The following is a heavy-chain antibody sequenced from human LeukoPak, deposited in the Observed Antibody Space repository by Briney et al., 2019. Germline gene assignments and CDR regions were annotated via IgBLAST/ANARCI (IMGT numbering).Heavy chain of an antibody. D-gene: IGHD6-13*01. J-gene: IGHJ4*02. CDR3: ARDFLPNYSSSWYVPDY. V-gene: IGHV3-7*01. CDR2: IKQDGSEK. Sequence: GGSLRLSCAASGFSFSSYWMSWVRQAPGKGLEWVANIKQDGSEKYYVDSVKGRFTISRDNSKNTLYLQMNSLRAEDTAVYYCARDFLPNYSSSWYVPDYWGQGTLVTVSS. CDR1: GFSFSSYW.